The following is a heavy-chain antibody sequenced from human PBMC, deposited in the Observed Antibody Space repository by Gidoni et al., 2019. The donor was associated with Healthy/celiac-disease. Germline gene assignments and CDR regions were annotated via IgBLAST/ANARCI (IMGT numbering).Heavy chain of an antibody. CDR3: ARDRVLRYFDWQTDRRGMDV. CDR1: GFPFSSYW. D-gene: IGHD3-9*01. V-gene: IGHV3-7*01. CDR2: IKQDGSEK. J-gene: IGHJ6*02. Sequence: EVQLVESGGGLVQPGGSLRLSCAASGFPFSSYWMSWVRQAPGKGLEWVANIKQDGSEKYYVDSGKARFTISRDNAKNSLYLQKNSLRAEDTAVYYCARDRVLRYFDWQTDRRGMDVWGQGTTVTVSS.